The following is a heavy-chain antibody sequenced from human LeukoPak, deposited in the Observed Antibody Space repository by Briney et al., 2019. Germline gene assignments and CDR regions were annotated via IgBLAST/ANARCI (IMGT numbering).Heavy chain of an antibody. CDR2: IKSKTDGGTT. V-gene: IGHV3-15*01. Sequence: GGSLRLSCAASGFTFSNAWMSWVRQAPGKGLEWVGRIKSKTDGGTTDYAAPVKGRFTISRDDSKNTLYLQMNSLKTEDTAVYYCTTTGIPLSAEYFQHWGQGTLVTVSS. CDR1: GFTFSNAW. J-gene: IGHJ1*01. CDR3: TTTGIPLSAEYFQH.